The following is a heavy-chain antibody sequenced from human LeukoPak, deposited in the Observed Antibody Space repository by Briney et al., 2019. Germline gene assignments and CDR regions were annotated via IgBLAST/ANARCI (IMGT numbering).Heavy chain of an antibody. CDR3: ARSFWSGYYIIQNWSDP. CDR1: GGTFSSYA. J-gene: IGHJ5*02. V-gene: IGHV1-69*13. Sequence: SVKVSCKASGGTFSSYAISWVRQAPGQGLEWMGGIIPIFGTANYAQKFQGRVTITADESTSTAYMELSSLRSEDTAVYYCARSFWSGYYIIQNWSDPWGQGTLVTVSS. D-gene: IGHD3-3*01. CDR2: IIPIFGTA.